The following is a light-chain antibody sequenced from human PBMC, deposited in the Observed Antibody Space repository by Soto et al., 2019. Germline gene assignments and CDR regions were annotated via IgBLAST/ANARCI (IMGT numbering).Light chain of an antibody. V-gene: IGLV2-14*03. CDR2: DVS. CDR1: SNDVGGYNY. Sequence: QSALTQPASVSGSPGQSITISCTGTSNDVGGYNYVSWYQQHPGKAPKLIIYDVSNRPSGVSNRFSGSKSGNSASLTISGLQAEDEADYYCSSYTTFCPSVVFGGGTKLTVL. J-gene: IGLJ2*01. CDR3: SSYTTFCPSVV.